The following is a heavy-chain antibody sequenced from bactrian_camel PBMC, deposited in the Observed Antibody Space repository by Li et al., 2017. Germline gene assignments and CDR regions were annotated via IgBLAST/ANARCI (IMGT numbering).Heavy chain of an antibody. CDR1: GYLYKTYT. J-gene: IGHJ6*01. CDR2: IDRFGST. V-gene: IGHV3S53*01. Sequence: QLVESGGGSVQAGGSLRLSCAASGYLYKTYTSINYCMGWFRRAPGKEREGVAVIDRFGSTTYADSVKGRFTITKDNAKNALYLQMDSLKPEDSAMYYCASRSVVWSLRCALNQADFRYWGQGTQVTVS. D-gene: IGHD8*01. CDR3: ASRSVVWSLRCALNQADFRY.